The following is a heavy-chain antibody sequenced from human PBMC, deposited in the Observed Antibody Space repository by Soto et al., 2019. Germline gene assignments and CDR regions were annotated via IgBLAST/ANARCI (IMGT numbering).Heavy chain of an antibody. Sequence: PGGSLRLSCAASGFTFSSYSMNWVRQAPGKGLERVSSISSSSSYIYYADSVKGRFTISRDNAKNSLYLQMNSLRAEDTAVYYCARGKGGSYYRRAFDIWGQGTMVTVSS. V-gene: IGHV3-21*01. CDR2: ISSSSSYI. CDR1: GFTFSSYS. CDR3: ARGKGGSYYRRAFDI. D-gene: IGHD1-26*01. J-gene: IGHJ3*02.